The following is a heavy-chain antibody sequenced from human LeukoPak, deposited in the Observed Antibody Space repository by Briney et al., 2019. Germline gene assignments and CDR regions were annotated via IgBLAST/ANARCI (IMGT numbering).Heavy chain of an antibody. D-gene: IGHD1-26*01. Sequence: AGGSLRLSCAASGVTVSSNYMSWVRQAPGKGLEWVSVIYSDGNTYYVDSVKGRFTISRDNSKNTLYLQMNSLRAEDTAVYYCARDFSGRGDAFDIWGQGTMVTVSS. CDR2: IYSDGNT. CDR3: ARDFSGRGDAFDI. CDR1: GVTVSSNY. V-gene: IGHV3-53*01. J-gene: IGHJ3*02.